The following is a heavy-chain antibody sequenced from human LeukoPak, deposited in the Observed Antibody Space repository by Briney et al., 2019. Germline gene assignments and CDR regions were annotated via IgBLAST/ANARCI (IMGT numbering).Heavy chain of an antibody. D-gene: IGHD6-19*01. CDR2: IIPILDIA. J-gene: IGHJ4*02. V-gene: IGHV1-69*04. CDR3: AKDPPHSSGPNSPCFEF. Sequence: GASVKVSCKASGGTFSSYAISWVRQAPGQGLEWMGRIIPILDIANYAQKFQGRVTMTTDTSTSTVYMELRSLRPDDTAMYYCAKDPPHSSGPNSPCFEFWGQGALVTVSS. CDR1: GGTFSSYA.